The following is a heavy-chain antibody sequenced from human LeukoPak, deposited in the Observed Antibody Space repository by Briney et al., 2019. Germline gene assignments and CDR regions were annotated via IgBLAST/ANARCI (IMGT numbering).Heavy chain of an antibody. V-gene: IGHV3-30*04. CDR2: ISYDGSNK. J-gene: IGHJ4*02. Sequence: GGSLRLSCAASGFTFSSYAMHWVRQAPGKGLEWVAVISYDGSNKYYADSVKGRFTISRDNSKSTLYLQMNSLRAEDTAVYYCAKKRDYGDYVSYFDYWGQGTLVTVSS. CDR3: AKKRDYGDYVSYFDY. CDR1: GFTFSSYA. D-gene: IGHD4-17*01.